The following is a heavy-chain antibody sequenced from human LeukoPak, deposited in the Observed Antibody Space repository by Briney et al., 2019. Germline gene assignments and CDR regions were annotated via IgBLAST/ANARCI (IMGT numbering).Heavy chain of an antibody. D-gene: IGHD3-22*01. V-gene: IGHV4-39*01. J-gene: IGHJ4*02. CDR1: GGSISSTSYY. CDR3: ARLYYDSSGYYQICYFDY. CDR2: IYYSGST. Sequence: SETLSLTCTVSGGSISSTSYYWGWIRQPPGKGLEWLGSIYYSGSTYYNPSLKSRVTISVDTSKNQFSLNLSSVTAADTAVYYCARLYYDSSGYYQICYFDYWGQGTLFTVSS.